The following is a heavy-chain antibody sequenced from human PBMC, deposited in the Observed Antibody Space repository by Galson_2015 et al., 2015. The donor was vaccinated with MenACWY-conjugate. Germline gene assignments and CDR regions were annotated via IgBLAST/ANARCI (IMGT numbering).Heavy chain of an antibody. V-gene: IGHV3-74*01. D-gene: IGHD1-1*01. J-gene: IGHJ4*02. CDR1: GFTFNNYW. Sequence: LRLSCAASGFTFNNYWMHWVRQPPGKGLEWISYIKADGSFSNYADSVKGRFTISTDNAKNMVYLQMDGLGDEDTAVYFCARDNNWSFDAWGRGTLVTVSS. CDR3: ARDNNWSFDA. CDR2: IKADGSFS.